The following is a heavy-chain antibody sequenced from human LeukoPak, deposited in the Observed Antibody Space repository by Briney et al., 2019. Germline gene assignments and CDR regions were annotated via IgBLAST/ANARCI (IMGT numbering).Heavy chain of an antibody. Sequence: GASVKVSCKASGHTFTSYDINWVRQATGQGLEWMGWMNPNSANTGYAQKFQGRVTMIRNTSISTAYMELSSLRSEDTAVYYCARGDGGNSHYYYMDVWGKGTTVTVSS. J-gene: IGHJ6*03. CDR2: MNPNSANT. CDR3: ARGDGGNSHYYYMDV. D-gene: IGHD4-23*01. CDR1: GHTFTSYD. V-gene: IGHV1-8*01.